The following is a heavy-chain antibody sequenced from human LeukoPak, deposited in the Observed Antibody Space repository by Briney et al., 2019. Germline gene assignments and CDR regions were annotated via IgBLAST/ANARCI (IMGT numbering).Heavy chain of an antibody. CDR1: GGSISSYH. Sequence: PSETLSLXCTVSGGSISSYHWSWIRRPAGKGLESIGRIYTSGSTNYNPSLKSRVTMSVDTSKNQFSLKLSSVTAADTAVYYCARVQDYYDRRLGSRLDAFDVWGQGTMVTVSS. V-gene: IGHV4-4*07. J-gene: IGHJ3*01. CDR3: ARVQDYYDRRLGSRLDAFDV. D-gene: IGHD3-22*01. CDR2: IYTSGST.